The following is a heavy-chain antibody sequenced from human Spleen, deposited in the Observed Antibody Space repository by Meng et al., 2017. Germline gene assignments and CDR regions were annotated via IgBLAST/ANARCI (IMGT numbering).Heavy chain of an antibody. J-gene: IGHJ4*02. CDR2: INHSGSS. Sequence: QLQLQQWEAGPLTPTGTLSLTFAVYGGSFSGYYWSWIRQPQGKGLEWVGEINHSGSSNYNPSLKSRATISVDTSQNNLSLKLSSVTAADSAVYYCARGPTTMAHDFDYWGQGTLVTVSS. V-gene: IGHV4-34*01. D-gene: IGHD4-11*01. CDR3: ARGPTTMAHDFDY. CDR1: GGSFSGYY.